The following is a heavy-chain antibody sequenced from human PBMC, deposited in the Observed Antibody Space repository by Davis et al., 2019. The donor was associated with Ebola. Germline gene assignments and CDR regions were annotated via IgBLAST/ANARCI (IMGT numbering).Heavy chain of an antibody. CDR1: GGTFSSYV. J-gene: IGHJ6*02. CDR2: IIPILGIR. V-gene: IGHV1-69*04. Sequence: AASVKVSCKASGGTFSSYVISWVRQAPGQGLEWMGRIIPILGIRNYAQKFQGRVTITADKSTSTAYMELSSLRSEDTAVYYCARDSRRTVYYYYYGMDVWGQGTTVTVSS. CDR3: ARDSRRTVYYYYYGMDV. D-gene: IGHD4-17*01.